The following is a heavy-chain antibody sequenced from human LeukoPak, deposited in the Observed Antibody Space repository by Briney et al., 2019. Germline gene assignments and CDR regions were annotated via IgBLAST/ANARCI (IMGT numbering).Heavy chain of an antibody. D-gene: IGHD3-22*01. Sequence: GASVKVSCKASGYTFTSYAMNWVRQAPGQGLEWMGWINTNTGNPTYAQGFTGRFVFSLDTSVSTAYLQISSLKAEDTAVYYCASPHHYYDSSGYYYYYYMDVWGKGTTVTVSS. V-gene: IGHV7-4-1*02. CDR3: ASPHHYYDSSGYYYYYYMDV. CDR1: GYTFTSYA. J-gene: IGHJ6*03. CDR2: INTNTGNP.